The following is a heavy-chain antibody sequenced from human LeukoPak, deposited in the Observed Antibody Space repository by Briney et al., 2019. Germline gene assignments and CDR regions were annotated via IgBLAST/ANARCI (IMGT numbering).Heavy chain of an antibody. CDR1: GGSISSYY. Sequence: ESLSLSCAASGGSISSYYRSWVRQAAGKGLEWIGRIYTSGSTNYNPSLKSRVTMSVDQTKNQFSLKLSTVTAADTAVYYCARDRFGGEDYFDYWGQGTLVTVSS. CDR3: ARDRFGGEDYFDY. CDR2: IYTSGST. J-gene: IGHJ4*02. V-gene: IGHV4-4*07. D-gene: IGHD2-21*01.